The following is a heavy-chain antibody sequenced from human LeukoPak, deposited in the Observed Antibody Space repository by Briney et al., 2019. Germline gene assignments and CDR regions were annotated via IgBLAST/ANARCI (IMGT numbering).Heavy chain of an antibody. Sequence: PGGSLRLSCAASGFTFSSYGMHWVRQAPGKGLEWVAVISYDGSNKYYADSVKGRFTISRDNAKSSLYLQMNSLRAEDTAVYYCAVVGALYYFDYWGQGTLVTVSS. CDR1: GFTFSSYG. D-gene: IGHD1-26*01. V-gene: IGHV3-30*03. CDR3: AVVGALYYFDY. CDR2: ISYDGSNK. J-gene: IGHJ4*02.